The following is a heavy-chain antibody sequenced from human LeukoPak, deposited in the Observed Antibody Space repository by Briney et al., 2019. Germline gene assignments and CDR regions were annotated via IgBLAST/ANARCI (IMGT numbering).Heavy chain of an antibody. CDR2: IYYSGST. CDR3: ARHAMFRGWFDP. CDR1: GGSISSYY. V-gene: IGHV4-59*08. Sequence: SETLSLTCTVSGGSISSYYWSWIRQPPGKGLEWIGYIYYSGSTNYNPSLKSRVTISVDTSKNQFSLKLYSVTAADTAVYYCARHAMFRGWFDPWGQGTLVTVSS. D-gene: IGHD3-10*02. J-gene: IGHJ5*02.